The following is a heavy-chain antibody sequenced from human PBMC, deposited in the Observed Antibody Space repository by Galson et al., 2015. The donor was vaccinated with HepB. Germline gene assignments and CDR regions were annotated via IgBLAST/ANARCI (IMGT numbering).Heavy chain of an antibody. J-gene: IGHJ1*01. Sequence: VKVSCKASGYTFTNYAMHWVRQAPGQRLEWMGWINAGNGNTKYSQKFQGRVTITRDTSASTAYMELSSLRSEDTAVYYCASRGRSAAAGMGYRGQGALVTVSS. CDR2: INAGNGNT. D-gene: IGHD6-13*01. CDR3: ASRGRSAAAGMGY. CDR1: GYTFTNYA. V-gene: IGHV1-3*01.